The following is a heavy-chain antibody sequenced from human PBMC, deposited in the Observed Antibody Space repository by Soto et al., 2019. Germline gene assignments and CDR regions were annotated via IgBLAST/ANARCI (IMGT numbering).Heavy chain of an antibody. V-gene: IGHV3-74*01. Sequence: VQLVESGGGLVQPGGSLRLSCAASGFTFSSYWMHWVRQAPGKGLVWVSRINSDGSSTSYADSVKGRFTISRDNAKNTLYLQMNSLRAEDTAVYYCARGGVVSYGMDVWGQGTTVTVSS. CDR1: GFTFSSYW. D-gene: IGHD3-3*01. CDR3: ARGGVVSYGMDV. CDR2: INSDGSST. J-gene: IGHJ6*02.